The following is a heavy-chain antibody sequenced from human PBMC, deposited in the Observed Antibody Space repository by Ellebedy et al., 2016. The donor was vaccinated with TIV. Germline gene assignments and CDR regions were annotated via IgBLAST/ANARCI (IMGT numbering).Heavy chain of an antibody. D-gene: IGHD5-18*01. CDR1: GFTFSNAW. V-gene: IGHV3-15*01. J-gene: IGHJ4*02. CDR3: TTVYRYNYDSV. CDR2: IKSKTDGGAA. Sequence: GESLKISCAASGFTFSNAWTNWVRRAPGKGLEWVGRIKSKTDGGAADYAAPVKGRFTISRDDSKNTLYLQMNSLKTEDTAVYFCTTVYRYNYDSVWGQGTLVTVSS.